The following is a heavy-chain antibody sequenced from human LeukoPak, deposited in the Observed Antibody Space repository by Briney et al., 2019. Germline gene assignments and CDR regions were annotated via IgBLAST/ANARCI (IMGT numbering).Heavy chain of an antibody. CDR1: GFTVSSNY. CDR2: IYSGGST. D-gene: IGHD3-22*01. V-gene: IGHV3-53*01. J-gene: IGHJ3*02. Sequence: PGGSLRLSCAASGFTVSSNYMSWVRQARGRGLEWVSVIYSGGSTYYAESVQGRFTISRDDSNNTLYLQMNSRRAEDTAVYYCRRDYYDSSGYYWGAFDIWGQGTMVTVSS. CDR3: RRDYYDSSGYYWGAFDI.